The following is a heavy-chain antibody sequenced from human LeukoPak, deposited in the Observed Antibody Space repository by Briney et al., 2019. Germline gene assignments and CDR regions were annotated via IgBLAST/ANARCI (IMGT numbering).Heavy chain of an antibody. CDR3: AKGIRSAPDYRYYRGGFDY. CDR2: ISGSGGST. Sequence: SGGSLRLSCAASGFTFSSYAMSWVRRAPGKGLEWVSAISGSGGSTYYADSGKGRFTISRDNSKNTLYLQMNSLRAEDTAVYYCAKGIRSAPDYRYYRGGFDYWGQGTLVTVSS. CDR1: GFTFSSYA. V-gene: IGHV3-23*01. J-gene: IGHJ4*02. D-gene: IGHD4-11*01.